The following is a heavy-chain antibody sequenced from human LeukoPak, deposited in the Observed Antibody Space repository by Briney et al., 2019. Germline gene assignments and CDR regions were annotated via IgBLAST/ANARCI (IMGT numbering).Heavy chain of an antibody. CDR2: IFSNDEK. J-gene: IGHJ1*01. V-gene: IGHV2-26*01. D-gene: IGHD3-10*01. Sequence: SGPTLVNPTETLTLTCTVYGFSLSNARMGVSWIRQPPGKALEWLAHIFSNDEKSYSTSLKSRLTISKDTSKSQVVLTMTNMDPVDTATYYCARSTMVRGAFQHWGQGTLVTVSS. CDR1: GFSLSNARMG. CDR3: ARSTMVRGAFQH.